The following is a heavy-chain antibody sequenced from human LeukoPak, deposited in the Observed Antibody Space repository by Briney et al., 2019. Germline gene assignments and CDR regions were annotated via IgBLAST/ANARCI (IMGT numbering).Heavy chain of an antibody. Sequence: GASVKVSCKSSGCTFSSYAISWVRQAPGQGLEWMGRIIPVFGIANYAQKFQGRVTITADKSTSTAYMELGSLRSEDTAVYYCARVDDYADYWGQRTLVTVCS. J-gene: IGHJ4*02. CDR2: IIPVFGIA. D-gene: IGHD4-17*01. CDR1: GCTFSSYA. CDR3: ARVDDYADY. V-gene: IGHV1-69*04.